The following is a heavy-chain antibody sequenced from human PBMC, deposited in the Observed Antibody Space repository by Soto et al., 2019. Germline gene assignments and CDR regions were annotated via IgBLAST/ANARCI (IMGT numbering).Heavy chain of an antibody. CDR3: ARDTMVRGVLIYGMDV. J-gene: IGHJ6*02. CDR2: ISAYNGNT. Sequence: QVQLVQSGAEVKKPGASVKVSCKASGYTFTSYGISWVRQAPGQGLEWMGWISAYNGNTNYAQKLQGRVTMTTDTSTSKAYMELRSLRSDDTAVYYCARDTMVRGVLIYGMDVWGQGTTVTVSS. D-gene: IGHD3-10*01. CDR1: GYTFTSYG. V-gene: IGHV1-18*01.